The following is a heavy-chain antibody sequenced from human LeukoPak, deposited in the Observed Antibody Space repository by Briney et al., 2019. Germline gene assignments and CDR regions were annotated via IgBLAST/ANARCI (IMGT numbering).Heavy chain of an antibody. J-gene: IGHJ4*02. V-gene: IGHV3-23*01. Sequence: TGGSLRLSCAASGLTFSNYAMSWVRQAPGKGLEWVSAISGSGGSTYYADSVKGRFTISRGNSKNTLYLQMNSLRAEDTAVYYCAKTLLHSSWGYFDYWGQGTLVTVSS. D-gene: IGHD6-13*01. CDR1: GLTFSNYA. CDR3: AKTLLHSSWGYFDY. CDR2: ISGSGGST.